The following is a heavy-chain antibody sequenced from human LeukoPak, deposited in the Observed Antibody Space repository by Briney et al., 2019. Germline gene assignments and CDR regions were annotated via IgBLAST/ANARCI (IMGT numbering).Heavy chain of an antibody. CDR3: ARDKGAVVVVPAAPHY. CDR1: GYTFTSYG. D-gene: IGHD2-2*01. J-gene: IGHJ4*02. Sequence: GASVKVSSKASGYTFTSYGISWVRQAPGQGLEWMGWINPNSGGTNYAQKFQGRVTMTRDTSISTAYMELSRLRSDDTAVYYCARDKGAVVVVPAAPHYWGQGTLVTVSS. CDR2: INPNSGGT. V-gene: IGHV1-2*02.